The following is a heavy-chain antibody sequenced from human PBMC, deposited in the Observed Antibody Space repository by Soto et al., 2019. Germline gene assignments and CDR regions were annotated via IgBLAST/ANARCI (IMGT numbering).Heavy chain of an antibody. CDR2: ISAYNGNT. CDR3: VTVRRQGATWYNSYCMDV. V-gene: IGHV1-18*01. CDR1: GYTFTSYG. Sequence: VKVSCKASGYTFTSYGISWVRQAPGQGLEWMGWISAYNGNTNYAQKFQGRLTLTEDTSAETAYMELRSLRSEDTAVYYCVTVRRQGATWYNSYCMDVWGQGTPVTVSS. J-gene: IGHJ6*02. D-gene: IGHD1-1*01.